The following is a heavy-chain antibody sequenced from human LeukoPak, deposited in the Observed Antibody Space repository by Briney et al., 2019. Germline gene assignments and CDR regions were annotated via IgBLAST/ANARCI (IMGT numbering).Heavy chain of an antibody. D-gene: IGHD2-2*01. J-gene: IGHJ4*02. CDR3: ARVRYQPLAYFDY. CDR1: RASLTAYP. V-gene: IGHV4-34*01. Sequence: SDSLPPTSAIHRASLTAYPRSSTPHPPRQGTHRIGEIHHSGSTNYNPSLKSRVTISVDTSKNQFSLKLSSVTAADTAVYYCARVRYQPLAYFDYWGQGTLVTVSS. CDR2: IHHSGST.